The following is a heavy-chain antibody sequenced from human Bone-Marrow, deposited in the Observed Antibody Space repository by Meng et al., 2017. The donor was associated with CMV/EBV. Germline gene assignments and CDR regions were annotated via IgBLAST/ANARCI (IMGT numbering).Heavy chain of an antibody. CDR3: ARSVEQRLLRIGFDM. Sequence: GGSLRLSCAASGFTFSSYWMSWVRQAPGKGLEWVANIKQDGSEKYYVDSVKGRFTTSRDNAKNSLYLQMNSLRAEDTAVYYCARSVEQRLLRIGFDMWGQGTMVTVSS. V-gene: IGHV3-7*01. CDR2: IKQDGSEK. CDR1: GFTFSSYW. J-gene: IGHJ3*02. D-gene: IGHD6-25*01.